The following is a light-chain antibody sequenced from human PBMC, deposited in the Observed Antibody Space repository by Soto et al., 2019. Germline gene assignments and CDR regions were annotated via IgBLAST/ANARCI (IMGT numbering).Light chain of an antibody. V-gene: IGKV3-20*01. J-gene: IGKJ1*01. CDR2: GAS. CDR1: QSVASAY. Sequence: EILLTQSPGTLSLSPGDRATLSCRASQSVASAYLAWYQHKPGQAPRLLIYGASSRATGIPDRFTGSGSGTDFPLTISRLEPEDFAVYYCQQYGSSRWTFGQGTKVEAK. CDR3: QQYGSSRWT.